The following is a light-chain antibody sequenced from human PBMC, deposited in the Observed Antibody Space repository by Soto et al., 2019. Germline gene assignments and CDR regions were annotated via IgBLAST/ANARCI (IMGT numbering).Light chain of an antibody. V-gene: IGKV1-39*01. CDR2: AAS. CDR3: QQSYSTPIT. J-gene: IGKJ5*01. CDR1: QRISSY. Sequence: DIQMTQSPSSLSASVGDRVTITCRASQRISSYLNWYQQKPGKAPKLLIYAASSLQSGVPARFSGSGSGTDFTLTISSLQSEDFVTYYCQQSYSTPITFGQGTRLEIK.